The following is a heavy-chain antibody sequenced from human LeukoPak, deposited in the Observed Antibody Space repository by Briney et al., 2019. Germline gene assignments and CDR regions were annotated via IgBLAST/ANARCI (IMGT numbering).Heavy chain of an antibody. CDR3: ALTGYYYDSSGYYY. CDR1: GGSISSSSCY. D-gene: IGHD3-22*01. V-gene: IGHV4-39*01. J-gene: IGHJ4*02. CDR2: IYYSGST. Sequence: SETLSLTCTVSGGSISSSSCYWGWIRQPPGKGLEWIGSIYYSGSTYYNPSLKSRVTISVDTSKNQFSLKLSSVTAADTAVYYCALTGYYYDSSGYYYWGQGTLVTVSS.